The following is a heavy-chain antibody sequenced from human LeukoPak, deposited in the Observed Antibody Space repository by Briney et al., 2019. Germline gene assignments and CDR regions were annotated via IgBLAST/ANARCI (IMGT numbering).Heavy chain of an antibody. V-gene: IGHV3-15*01. D-gene: IGHD3-3*01. CDR2: IKSKTDGGTT. CDR1: GFTFSNAW. Sequence: GGSLRLSCAASGFTFSNAWMSWVRQAPGKGLEWVGRIKSKTDGGTTDYAAPVKGRFTISRDDSKNTLYLQVNSLKTEDTAVYYCTLFWSGYYRVSRPSTRNDYWGQGTLVTVSS. CDR3: TLFWSGYYRVSRPSTRNDY. J-gene: IGHJ4*02.